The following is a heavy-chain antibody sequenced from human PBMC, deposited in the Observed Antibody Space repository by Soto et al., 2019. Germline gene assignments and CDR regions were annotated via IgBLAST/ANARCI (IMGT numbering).Heavy chain of an antibody. CDR3: AREGQLLWFGELFESYYYGMDV. CDR1: GFTFSSYW. CDR2: INSDGSST. Sequence: EVQLVESGGGLVQPGGSLRLSCAASGFTFSSYWMHWVRQAPGKGLVWVSRINSDGSSTSYADSVKGRFTISRDNAKNTLYLQMNSLRAEDTAVYYCAREGQLLWFGELFESYYYGMDVWGQGTTVTVSS. V-gene: IGHV3-74*01. D-gene: IGHD3-10*01. J-gene: IGHJ6*02.